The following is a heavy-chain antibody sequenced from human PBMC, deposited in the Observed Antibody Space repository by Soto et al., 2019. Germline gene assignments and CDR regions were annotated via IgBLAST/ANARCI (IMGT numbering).Heavy chain of an antibody. D-gene: IGHD6-19*01. V-gene: IGHV4-4*07. CDR3: ARDVNYSSGSQGFDY. J-gene: IGHJ4*02. CDR2: IYTSGST. CDR1: GGSISSYY. Sequence: SETLSLTCTVSGGSISSYYWSWIRQPAGKGLEWIGRIYTSGSTNYNPSLKSRVTMSVDTSKNQFSLNLRSVTAADTAIYYCARDVNYSSGSQGFDYWGQGXLVTVSS.